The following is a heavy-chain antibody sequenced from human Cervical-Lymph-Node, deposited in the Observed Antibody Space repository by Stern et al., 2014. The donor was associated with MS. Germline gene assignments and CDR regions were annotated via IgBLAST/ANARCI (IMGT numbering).Heavy chain of an antibody. Sequence: QLQLQESGPGLVKPSETLSLTCPMSGGSISTYYWSWIRQPPGKGLEYIVYVYYSGTTMYNPSLKSRVTISVDTSKMQFSLKLSSVSAADTAVYYCARGLRVVRPAGTTSYFDTWGQGILVTVSS. CDR1: GGSISTYY. J-gene: IGHJ5*02. V-gene: IGHV4-59*01. CDR3: ARGLRVVRPAGTTSYFDT. D-gene: IGHD1-1*01. CDR2: VYYSGTT.